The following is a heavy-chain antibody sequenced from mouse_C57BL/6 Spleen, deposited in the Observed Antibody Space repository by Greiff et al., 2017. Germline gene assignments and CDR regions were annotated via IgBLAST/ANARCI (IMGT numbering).Heavy chain of an antibody. CDR2: ISSGSSTI. CDR1: GFTFSDYG. J-gene: IGHJ3*01. V-gene: IGHV5-17*01. D-gene: IGHD6-1*01. CDR3: ARGGNSAFAY. Sequence: EVKLVESGGGLVKPGGSLKLSCAASGFTFSDYGMHWVRQAPEKGLEWVAYISSGSSTIYYADTVKGRFTISRDNAKNTLFLQMTSLRSEDTAMYYSARGGNSAFAYWGQGTLVTVSA.